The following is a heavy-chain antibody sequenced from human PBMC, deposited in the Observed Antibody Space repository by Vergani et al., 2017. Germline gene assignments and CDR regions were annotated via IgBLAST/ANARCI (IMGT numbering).Heavy chain of an antibody. D-gene: IGHD6-25*01. Sequence: QVQLQESGPGVVKPSQTLSLTCAVSGGCISSGDHCWTWIRQRPGKGLEWIGYIFYSGTTYDNPSLRSRLTISVDTSQNQFSLKLRSVTAADTAVYYCARVDTQVPATSHFYYMDVWGKGTTVVVSS. V-gene: IGHV4-31*11. CDR1: GGCISSGDHC. CDR3: ARVDTQVPATSHFYYMDV. J-gene: IGHJ6*03. CDR2: IFYSGTT.